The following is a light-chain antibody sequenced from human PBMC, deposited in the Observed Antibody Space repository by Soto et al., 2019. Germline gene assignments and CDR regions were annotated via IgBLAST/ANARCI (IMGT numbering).Light chain of an antibody. V-gene: IGKV1-39*01. J-gene: IGKJ5*01. CDR2: SAS. Sequence: DIQMTQSPSSLSTSIGDRVTITCRASHRINIYLNWYRQKPGKAPELLIYSASNLQSGVPSRFSGSGSGTDFTLTISGLQSEDFATYYCQQSFSTPTLGQGTRLEIK. CDR3: QQSFSTPT. CDR1: HRINIY.